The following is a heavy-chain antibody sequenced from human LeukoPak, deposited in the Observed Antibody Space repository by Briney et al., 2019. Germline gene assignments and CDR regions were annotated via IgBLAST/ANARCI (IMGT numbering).Heavy chain of an antibody. CDR1: GFTFSSYG. Sequence: GRSLRLSCAASGFTFSSYGMHWVRQAPGKGLEWVAVIWYDGSNKNYADSVKGRFTISRDNFKNTLYLQMNSLRAEDTAVYYCAREHTSCSGGTCYSYDFDVWGQGTTVTVSS. CDR2: IWYDGSNK. V-gene: IGHV3-33*01. D-gene: IGHD2-15*01. CDR3: AREHTSCSGGTCYSYDFDV. J-gene: IGHJ3*01.